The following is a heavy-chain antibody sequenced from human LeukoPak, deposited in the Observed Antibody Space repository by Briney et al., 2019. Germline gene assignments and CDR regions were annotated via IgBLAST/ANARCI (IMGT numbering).Heavy chain of an antibody. V-gene: IGHV4-59*12. CDR3: ARADGSEAVDY. J-gene: IGHJ4*02. Sequence: SETLSLTCIVSGGSISNYYWSWIRQPPGKGLEWIGYINYNGRTNYNPSLKSRVSISLDTSNKEVSLRVDSVTAADTAVYYCARADGSEAVDYWGQGTLVTVSS. CDR2: INYNGRT. CDR1: GGSISNYY. D-gene: IGHD3-10*01.